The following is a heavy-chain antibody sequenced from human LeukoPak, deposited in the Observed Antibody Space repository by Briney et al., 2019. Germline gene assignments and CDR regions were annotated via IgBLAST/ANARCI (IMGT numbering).Heavy chain of an antibody. J-gene: IGHJ4*02. CDR1: GFTFSDHY. CDR2: TRNKANSYTT. CDR3: ARSGKWELVY. Sequence: GGSLRLSCAASGFTFSDHYMDWVRQAPGKGLEWVGRTRNKANSYTTEYAASVKGRFTISRDDSKNSLYLQMNSLKTEDTAVYYCARSGKWELVYWGQGTLVTVSS. D-gene: IGHD1-26*01. V-gene: IGHV3-72*01.